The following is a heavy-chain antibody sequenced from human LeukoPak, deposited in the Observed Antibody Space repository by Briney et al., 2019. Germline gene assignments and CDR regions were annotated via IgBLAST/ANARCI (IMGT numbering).Heavy chain of an antibody. D-gene: IGHD2-21*01. CDR1: GFTFSRYT. Sequence: GGSLRLSCAASGFTFSRYTMNWVRQAPGKGLEWVSSISSSASYIYYADSVKGRFTISRDNAKNSLYLQMNSLRAEDTAVCYCARSVSWGLLVRDDAFDIWGQGTMVTVSS. J-gene: IGHJ3*02. CDR3: ARSVSWGLLVRDDAFDI. V-gene: IGHV3-21*01. CDR2: ISSSASYI.